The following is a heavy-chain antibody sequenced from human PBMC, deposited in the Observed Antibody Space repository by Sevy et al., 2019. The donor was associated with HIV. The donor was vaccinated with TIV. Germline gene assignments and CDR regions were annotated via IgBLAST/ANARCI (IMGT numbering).Heavy chain of an antibody. V-gene: IGHV3-21*01. CDR2: VSSSSSYI. J-gene: IGHJ6*02. CDR3: ARDYVLPATIDYHYYGMDV. CDR1: GFNFRTYN. Sequence: GESLKISCAASGFNFRTYNMNWVRQAPGKGLEWVSSVSSSSSYIYYADSVKGRFTISRDNAKTSLYLQMNSLRAEDTAVYYCARDYVLPATIDYHYYGMDVWGQGTTVTVSS. D-gene: IGHD2-2*01.